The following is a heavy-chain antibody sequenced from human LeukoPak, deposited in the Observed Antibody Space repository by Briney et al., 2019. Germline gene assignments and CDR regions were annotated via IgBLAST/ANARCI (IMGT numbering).Heavy chain of an antibody. CDR2: INHSGST. CDR1: GGSFSGYY. J-gene: IGHJ4*02. D-gene: IGHD3-16*02. Sequence: SETLSLTCAVYGGSFSGYYWSWIRQPPGKGLEWIGEINHSGSTNYNPSLKSRVTISVDTSKNQFSLKLSSVTAADTAVYYCARGYDYVWGSYRYTEALDYWGQRTLVTVSS. V-gene: IGHV4-34*01. CDR3: ARGYDYVWGSYRYTEALDY.